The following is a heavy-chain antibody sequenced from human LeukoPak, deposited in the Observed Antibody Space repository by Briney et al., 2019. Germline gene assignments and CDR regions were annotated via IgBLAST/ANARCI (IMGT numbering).Heavy chain of an antibody. Sequence: SETLSLTCAVYGGSFSGYYWSWIRQPPGKGLEWIGEINHSGSTNYNPSLKSRVTISVDTSKNQFSLKLSSVAAADTAVYYCARSRHKRITIFGVVIISPITGTTSGWFDPWGQGTLVTVSS. V-gene: IGHV4-34*01. CDR2: INHSGST. CDR1: GGSFSGYY. CDR3: ARSRHKRITIFGVVIISPITGTTSGWFDP. D-gene: IGHD3-3*01. J-gene: IGHJ5*02.